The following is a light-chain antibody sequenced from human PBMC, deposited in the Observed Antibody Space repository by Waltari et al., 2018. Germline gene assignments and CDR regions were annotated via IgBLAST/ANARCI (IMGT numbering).Light chain of an antibody. CDR2: LNTDGSP. J-gene: IGLJ3*02. CDR1: SDHSSPA. V-gene: IGLV4-69*01. CDR3: QTWGPGIMV. Sequence: QIVLTQSPSASPSLRASVTPTCPLTSDHSSPAIACHLQQPEKGPRYLMSLNTDGSPTKADGIPDRFSGSSSGAERYLTISSLQSDDEADYYCQTWGPGIMVFGGGTKLTVL.